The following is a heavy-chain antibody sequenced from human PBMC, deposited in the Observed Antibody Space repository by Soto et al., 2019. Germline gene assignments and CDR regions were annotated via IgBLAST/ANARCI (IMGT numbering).Heavy chain of an antibody. Sequence: QVQLVESGGGVVQPGRSLTLSCTAAVFTFSSYGMHWVRQAPGKGLEWVTFVSYEGSKKYYADSVKGRFTISRDNTKNTLYVQMNSLRAEDTAVYYCAKQGGSSSREFDYWGQGTLVTVS. V-gene: IGHV3-30*18. D-gene: IGHD6-6*01. CDR1: VFTFSSYG. J-gene: IGHJ4*02. CDR2: VSYEGSKK. CDR3: AKQGGSSSREFDY.